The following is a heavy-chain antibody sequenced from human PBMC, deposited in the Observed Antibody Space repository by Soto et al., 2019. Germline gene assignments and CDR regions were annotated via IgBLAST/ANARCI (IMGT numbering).Heavy chain of an antibody. D-gene: IGHD3-10*01. CDR1: GGTFSSYA. J-gene: IGHJ6*02. Sequence: SVKVSCKASGGTFSSYAISWVRQAPGQGLEWMGGIIPIFGTANYAQKFQGRVTITADESTSTAYRELSSLRSEDTAVYYCARADHSVRGVITVPYYYYGMDVWGQGTTVTV. CDR3: ARADHSVRGVITVPYYYYGMDV. CDR2: IIPIFGTA. V-gene: IGHV1-69*13.